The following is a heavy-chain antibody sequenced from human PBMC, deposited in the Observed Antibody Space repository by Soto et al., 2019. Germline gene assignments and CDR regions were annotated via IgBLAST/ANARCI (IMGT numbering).Heavy chain of an antibody. J-gene: IGHJ4*02. V-gene: IGHV4-30-4*01. CDR3: ARDSPNYYGSGRRREETRNHFDY. CDR2: IYYSGST. D-gene: IGHD3-10*01. CDR1: GGSISSGDYY. Sequence: QVQLQESGPGLVKPSQTLSLTCTVSGGSISSGDYYWSWIRQPPGKGLEWIGYIYYSGSTYYNPSLKSRVTISVDTSKNQFSLKLSSVTAADTAVYYCARDSPNYYGSGRRREETRNHFDYWGQGTLVTVSS.